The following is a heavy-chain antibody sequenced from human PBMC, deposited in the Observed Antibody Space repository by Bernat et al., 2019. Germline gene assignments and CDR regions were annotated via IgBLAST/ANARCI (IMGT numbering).Heavy chain of an antibody. CDR1: GYSFASYW. V-gene: IGHV5-51*01. CDR3: ARGASSGDYGVGFDY. Sequence: EVQLVQSEAEVKKPGESLKISCKGSGYSFASYWIGWVRQMPGKGLQWMGIIYPGDSDTRYSPSFQGQVTISADKSITTAYLQWSSLKASDTAMYYCARGASSGDYGVGFDYWGQGTLVTVSS. CDR2: IYPGDSDT. J-gene: IGHJ4*02. D-gene: IGHD4-17*01.